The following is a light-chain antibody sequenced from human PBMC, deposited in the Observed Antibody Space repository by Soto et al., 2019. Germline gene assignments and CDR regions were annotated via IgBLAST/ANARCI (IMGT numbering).Light chain of an antibody. CDR1: QSVGTN. V-gene: IGKV3-15*01. Sequence: IVLPQSPATLSVSPGERPTLCCRASQSVGTNVAWFQQKPGQPLRLLMYGAATWASGIPVRFSGSGSGTDFTLTISSLQSEDFAIYYCQQYNTWTWTFGQGTKVDIK. CDR2: GAA. CDR3: QQYNTWTWT. J-gene: IGKJ1*01.